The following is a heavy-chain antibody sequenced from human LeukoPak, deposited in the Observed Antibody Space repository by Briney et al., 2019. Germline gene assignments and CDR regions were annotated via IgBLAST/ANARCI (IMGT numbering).Heavy chain of an antibody. D-gene: IGHD4-23*01. CDR2: ITRMFGTA. CDR1: GGTFSSYD. V-gene: IGHV1-69*13. CDR3: ARGWLAEATVVTPYNY. J-gene: IGHJ4*02. Sequence: ASVKVSCKASGGTFSSYDISWVRQAPGQGLEWMGGITRMFGTANHDQKFQGRVTITAVESMSTVYMELSSLRFEDTAVYYCARGWLAEATVVTPYNYWGQGTLVTVSS.